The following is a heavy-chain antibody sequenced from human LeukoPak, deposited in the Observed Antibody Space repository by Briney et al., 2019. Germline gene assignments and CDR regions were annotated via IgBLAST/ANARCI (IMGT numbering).Heavy chain of an antibody. V-gene: IGHV1-8*01. D-gene: IGHD3-10*01. CDR3: ARGSTQGIWKYYYGSGSYMDV. J-gene: IGHJ6*03. Sequence: GASVKVSCKASGYTFTSYDINWVRQATGQGLEWMGWMNPNSGNTGYAQKVQGRVTMTRNTSISTAYMELSSLRSEDTAVYYCARGSTQGIWKYYYGSGSYMDVWGKGTTVTISS. CDR2: MNPNSGNT. CDR1: GYTFTSYD.